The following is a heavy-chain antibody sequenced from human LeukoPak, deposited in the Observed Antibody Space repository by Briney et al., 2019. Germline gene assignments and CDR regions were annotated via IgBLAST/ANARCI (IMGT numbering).Heavy chain of an antibody. J-gene: IGHJ4*02. D-gene: IGHD3-22*01. CDR2: IHPSGST. V-gene: IGHV4-34*01. CDR3: ARGEDRSKRGPY. CDR1: GGSFSGYY. Sequence: SETLSLTCAVYGGSFSGYYWTWIRLPPGKGLEWIGEIHPSGSTNYNPSLKSRVSISGDTSKNQFSLKLTSVTAADTAMYYCARGEDRSKRGPYWGQGTLVTVSS.